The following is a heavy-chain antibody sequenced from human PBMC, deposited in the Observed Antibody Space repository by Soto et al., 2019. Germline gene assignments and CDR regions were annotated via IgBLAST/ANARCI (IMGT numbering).Heavy chain of an antibody. V-gene: IGHV5-51*01. D-gene: IGHD3-10*01. CDR3: ARKRTYYYGSGSYSNAFDI. CDR1: GYSFTSYW. CDR2: IYPGDSDT. Sequence: PGESLKISCKGSGYSFTSYWIGWVRQMPGKGLEWMGIIYPGDSDTRYSPSFQGQVTISADKSISTAYLQWSSLKASDTAMYYCARKRTYYYGSGSYSNAFDIWGQGTMVTVSS. J-gene: IGHJ3*02.